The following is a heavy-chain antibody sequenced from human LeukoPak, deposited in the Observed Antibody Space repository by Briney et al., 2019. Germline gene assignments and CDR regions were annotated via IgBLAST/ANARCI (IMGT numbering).Heavy chain of an antibody. J-gene: IGHJ4*02. CDR3: ARSESGSYSLLDY. D-gene: IGHD1-26*01. CDR1: GGSISSSNYY. V-gene: IGHV4-39*01. CDR2: IYYSGST. Sequence: SETLSLTCIVSGGSISSSNYYWDWIRQPPGKGLEWIGTIYYSGSTYYNPSLKSRVTISVDTSKNQFSLRLSSVTAADTAVYYCARSESGSYSLLDYWGQGILVTVSS.